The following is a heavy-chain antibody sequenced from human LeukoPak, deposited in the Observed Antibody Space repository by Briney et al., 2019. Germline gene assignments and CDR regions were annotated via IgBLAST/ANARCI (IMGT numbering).Heavy chain of an antibody. V-gene: IGHV3-74*01. CDR3: ARVRDYDYVWGRREDAFDI. Sequence: GGSLRLSCTASGFIFSTYWMHWVRQAPGKGLVWVSRINSVGSSTNYADSVKGRFTISRDNAKNMLYLRMNSLRAEDTAVYYCARVRDYDYVWGRREDAFDIWGQGTMVTVSS. CDR2: INSVGSST. CDR1: GFIFSTYW. J-gene: IGHJ3*02. D-gene: IGHD3-16*01.